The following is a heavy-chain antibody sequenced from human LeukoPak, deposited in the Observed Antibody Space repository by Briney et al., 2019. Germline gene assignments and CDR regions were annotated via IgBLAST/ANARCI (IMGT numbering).Heavy chain of an antibody. CDR2: IIPILGIA. CDR1: GDTLITHY. CDR3: ARDQDYDILTGYLKYYGMDV. D-gene: IGHD3-9*01. J-gene: IGHJ6*02. Sequence: SVKVSCKAPGDTLITHYLSWVRQAPGQGLEWMGRIIPILGIANYAQKFQGRVTITADRSTSTAYMELSSLRSEDTAVYYCARDQDYDILTGYLKYYGMDVWGQGTTVTVSS. V-gene: IGHV1-69*04.